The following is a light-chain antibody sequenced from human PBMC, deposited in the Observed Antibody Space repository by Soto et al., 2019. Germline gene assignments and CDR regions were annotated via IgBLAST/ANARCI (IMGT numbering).Light chain of an antibody. J-gene: IGLJ1*01. CDR1: SSDVGRYKY. CDR3: SSYSSSSTPYV. V-gene: IGLV2-14*01. Sequence: QSALTQPASVSGSPGQSITISCTGTSSDVGRYKYVSWYLQHPGKAPKLMLYDVSDRPSGVSNRFSGSKACNTAFLTISGLQAEDEADYYCSSYSSSSTPYVFGTGTKLTVL. CDR2: DVS.